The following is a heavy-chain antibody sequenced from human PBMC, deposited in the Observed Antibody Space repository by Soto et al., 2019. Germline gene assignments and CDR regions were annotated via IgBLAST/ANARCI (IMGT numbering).Heavy chain of an antibody. Sequence: SCKAYDFIFTSHGISWVRQAPGQGLECMGWISLYNGNTNYAQQFQGRVTMTTDTSTSTAYMELRSLRSDDTAMYFCAIYHLELFRFDYWGQGTLVTVSS. V-gene: IGHV1-18*04. CDR3: AIYHLELFRFDY. CDR2: ISLYNGNT. J-gene: IGHJ4*02. CDR1: DFIFTSHG. D-gene: IGHD2-2*01.